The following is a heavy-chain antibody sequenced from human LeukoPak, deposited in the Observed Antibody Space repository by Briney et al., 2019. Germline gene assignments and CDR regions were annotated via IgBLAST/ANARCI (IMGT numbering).Heavy chain of an antibody. CDR3: ARDRLVVAEKAFDI. Sequence: SQTLSLTCAISGDSVSSNSAGWNWIRQSPSRGLEWLGRTYYRSKWFNDYTLSAKSRIIIKPDTSKNQFSLQLNSVTPEDTAVYYCARDRLVVAEKAFDIWGQGTMVTVSS. J-gene: IGHJ3*02. D-gene: IGHD6-19*01. V-gene: IGHV6-1*01. CDR2: TYYRSKWFN. CDR1: GDSVSSNSAG.